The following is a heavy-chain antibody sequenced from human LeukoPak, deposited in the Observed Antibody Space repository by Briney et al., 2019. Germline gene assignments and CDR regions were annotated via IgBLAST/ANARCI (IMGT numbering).Heavy chain of an antibody. CDR3: ARESGIAVADYYYYYGMDV. J-gene: IGHJ6*02. V-gene: IGHV1-69*04. D-gene: IGHD6-19*01. CDR1: GGTSSSYA. Sequence: ASVKVSCKASGGTSSSYAISWVRQAPGQGLEWMGRIIPILGIANYAQKFQGRVTITADKSTSTAYMELSSLRSEDTAVYYCARESGIAVADYYYYYGMDVWGQGTTVTVSS. CDR2: IIPILGIA.